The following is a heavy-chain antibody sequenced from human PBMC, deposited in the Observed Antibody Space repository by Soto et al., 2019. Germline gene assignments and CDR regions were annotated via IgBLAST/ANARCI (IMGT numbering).Heavy chain of an antibody. V-gene: IGHV3-33*01. Sequence: QVQLVASGGGVVQPGRSLRPSCAASGFTFSSYGMHWVRQAPGKGLEWVAVIWYDGSNKYYADSVKGRFTISRDKSNNTLYLQMNRLRADDRAVYYCARDTPDSGGYYGLPGWYFDLWGRGTLVTLSS. CDR2: IWYDGSNK. D-gene: IGHD3-22*01. J-gene: IGHJ2*01. CDR3: ARDTPDSGGYYGLPGWYFDL. CDR1: GFTFSSYG.